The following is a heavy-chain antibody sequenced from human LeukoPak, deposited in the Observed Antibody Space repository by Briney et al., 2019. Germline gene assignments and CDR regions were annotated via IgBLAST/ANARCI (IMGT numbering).Heavy chain of an antibody. CDR3: ARVLEWLKALDY. CDR2: IYSGGST. Sequence: PGGSLRLSCAASGFTFSSNYMSWVGQAPGKGLEGVSVIYSGGSTYYSDSVKGLFTIPRDNSKNTLYLQMNSLRAEDTAVYYCARVLEWLKALDYWGQGTLVTVSS. J-gene: IGHJ4*02. V-gene: IGHV3-66*02. CDR1: GFTFSSNY. D-gene: IGHD3-3*01.